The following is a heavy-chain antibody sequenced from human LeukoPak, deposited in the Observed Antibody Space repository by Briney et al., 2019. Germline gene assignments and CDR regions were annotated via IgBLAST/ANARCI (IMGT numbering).Heavy chain of an antibody. Sequence: GSLRLSCAASGFTFSSYEMNWVRQAPGKGLEWVSYISSSGSTIYHADSVKGRFTISRDNAKNSLYLQMNSLRAEDTAVYYCARDVLEAGMDVWGQGTTVTVSS. D-gene: IGHD5-24*01. V-gene: IGHV3-48*03. CDR2: ISSSGSTI. J-gene: IGHJ6*02. CDR3: ARDVLEAGMDV. CDR1: GFTFSSYE.